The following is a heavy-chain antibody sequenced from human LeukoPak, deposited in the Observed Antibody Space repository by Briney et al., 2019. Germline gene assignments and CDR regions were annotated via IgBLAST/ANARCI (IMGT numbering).Heavy chain of an antibody. D-gene: IGHD2-2*01. Sequence: PGGSLRLSCAASGFTFSSYSMNWVRQAPGKGLEWVSSISSSSSYIYYADSVKGRFTISRDNAKNSLYLQMNSLRAEDTAVYYRARHPPDCSSTSCHIDYWGQGTLVTVSS. CDR2: ISSSSSYI. CDR3: ARHPPDCSSTSCHIDY. V-gene: IGHV3-21*01. CDR1: GFTFSSYS. J-gene: IGHJ4*02.